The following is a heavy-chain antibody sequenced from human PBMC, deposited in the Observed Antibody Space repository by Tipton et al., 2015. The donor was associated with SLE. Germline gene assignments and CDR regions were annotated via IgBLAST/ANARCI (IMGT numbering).Heavy chain of an antibody. CDR1: GFTFSSGW. J-gene: IGHJ4*02. D-gene: IGHD1-26*01. Sequence: GSLRLSCVVSGFTFSSGWMSWVRQAPGKGLEWVGRIKTKTDGGTIDYAAPVKGRFSISRDESKKTLYLQMNSLKNEDTAVYYCTTDPRMVGARNYFDYWGQGTLVTVSS. CDR3: TTDPRMVGARNYFDY. CDR2: IKTKTDGGTI. V-gene: IGHV3-15*01.